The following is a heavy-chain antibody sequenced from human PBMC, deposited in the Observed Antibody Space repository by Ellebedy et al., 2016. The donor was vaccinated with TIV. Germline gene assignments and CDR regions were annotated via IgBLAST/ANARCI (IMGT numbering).Heavy chain of an antibody. Sequence: GGSLRLSCVASGFTFKNYAMTWVRQTPGTGLVWVSRITDDGSATYYTDSVKGRFTISRDNAKNTLYLQVNSLRAEDTAVYYCAISTDWTRTGYWGQGTLVTVSS. CDR3: AISTDWTRTGY. J-gene: IGHJ4*02. V-gene: IGHV3-74*01. CDR1: GFTFKNYA. CDR2: ITDDGSAT. D-gene: IGHD1-14*01.